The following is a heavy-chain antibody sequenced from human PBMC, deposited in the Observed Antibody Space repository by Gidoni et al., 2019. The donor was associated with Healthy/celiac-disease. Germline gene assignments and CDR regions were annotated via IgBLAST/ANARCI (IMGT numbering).Heavy chain of an antibody. V-gene: IGHV3-9*01. Sequence: EVQLVESGGGLVQHGRSLRLSCAASGFSFDDYAMLWVRQAPGKGLEWVSGICWNSGSIGYADSVKGRFPISRDNAKNSLYLQMNSLRAEDTALYYCAKDRTGYSYGHDAFDIWGQGTMVTVSS. CDR3: AKDRTGYSYGHDAFDI. D-gene: IGHD5-18*01. CDR1: GFSFDDYA. J-gene: IGHJ3*02. CDR2: ICWNSGSI.